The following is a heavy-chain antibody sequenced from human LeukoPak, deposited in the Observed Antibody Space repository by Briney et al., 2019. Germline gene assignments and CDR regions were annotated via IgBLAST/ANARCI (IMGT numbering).Heavy chain of an antibody. D-gene: IGHD2-2*02. J-gene: IGHJ4*02. V-gene: IGHV1-46*01. CDR3: ARAYCSSTSCYTEYFDY. Sequence: ASVKVSCKASGYTFTSYYMHWVRQAPGQGLEWMGIINPSGGSTSYAQKFQGRVTMTRDTSTSTVYMELSSLRSEDTAVYYCARAYCSSTSCYTEYFDYWGQGTLVTVSS. CDR2: INPSGGST. CDR1: GYTFTSYY.